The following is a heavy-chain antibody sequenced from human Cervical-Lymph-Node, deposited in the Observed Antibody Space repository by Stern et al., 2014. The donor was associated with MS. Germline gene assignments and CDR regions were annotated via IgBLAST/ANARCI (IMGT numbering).Heavy chain of an antibody. V-gene: IGHV3-30*18. Sequence: VQLVESGGGVVHPGRSLRLSCAASGFTFSNFAMDWVRQAPGKGLEWVAVISYDGRGEDYADSVKGRLTISRDNSKDTLFLQMNSLTPEDTAVYYCAKGRTVAGKGVGAFDIWGQGTMVTVSS. J-gene: IGHJ3*02. CDR2: ISYDGRGE. D-gene: IGHD6-19*01. CDR1: GFTFSNFA. CDR3: AKGRTVAGKGVGAFDI.